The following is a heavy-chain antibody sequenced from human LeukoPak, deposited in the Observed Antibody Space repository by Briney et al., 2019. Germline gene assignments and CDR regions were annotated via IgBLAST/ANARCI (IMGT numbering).Heavy chain of an antibody. D-gene: IGHD2-15*01. Sequence: GGSLRLSCAVPGFTFNSYAMSWVRQAPGKGLEWVASMKEDGSEERYVDSVKGRFTISRDNAKNSLFLQLDSLRVEDTALYYCARGGRSRFDFWGQGSLVTVSS. V-gene: IGHV3-7*01. J-gene: IGHJ4*02. CDR1: GFTFNSYA. CDR2: MKEDGSEE. CDR3: ARGGRSRFDF.